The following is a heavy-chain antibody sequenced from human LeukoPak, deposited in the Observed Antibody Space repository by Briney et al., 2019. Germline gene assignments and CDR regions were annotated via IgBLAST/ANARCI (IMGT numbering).Heavy chain of an antibody. CDR1: GGSFSGYY. J-gene: IGHJ4*02. D-gene: IGHD4-17*01. V-gene: IGHV4-34*01. CDR2: INHSGST. Sequence: SETLSLTCAVYGGSFSGYYWSWIRQPPGKGLEWIGEINHSGSTNYNPSLKSRVTISVDTSRNQFSLKLSSVTAADTAVYYCARSPTYGDYDYWGQGTLVTVSS. CDR3: ARSPTYGDYDY.